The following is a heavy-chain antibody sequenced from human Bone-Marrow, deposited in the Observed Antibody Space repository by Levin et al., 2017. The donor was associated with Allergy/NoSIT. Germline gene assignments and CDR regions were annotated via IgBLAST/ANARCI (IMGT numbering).Heavy chain of an antibody. CDR2: MFVSGRT. CDR3: ARDRRDTEYYYYYMDV. V-gene: IGHV4-61*02. Sequence: SQTLSLTCTVSGGSISSGTYYWSWIRQPAGKGLEWIGRMFVSGRTDYNPSLKSRVTMSVDTSKNHFSLRLSSVSAADTAIHYCARDRRDTEYYYYYMDVWGKGTTVNVAS. CDR1: GGSISSGTYY. J-gene: IGHJ6*03. D-gene: IGHD6-6*01.